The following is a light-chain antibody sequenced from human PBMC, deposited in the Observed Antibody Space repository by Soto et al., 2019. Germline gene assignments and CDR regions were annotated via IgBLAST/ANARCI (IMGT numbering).Light chain of an antibody. V-gene: IGLV7-46*01. J-gene: IGLJ2*01. CDR3: LLSYSGARVV. CDR1: PGAVTSGHY. CDR2: DTS. Sequence: QAVVTREPSLTVSPGGTVPLPCGSSPGAVTSGHYPYWFQQKPGQAPRTLIYDTSNKHSWTPARFSGSLLGGKAALTLSGAQPEDEAEYYCLLSYSGARVVFGGGTKLTVL.